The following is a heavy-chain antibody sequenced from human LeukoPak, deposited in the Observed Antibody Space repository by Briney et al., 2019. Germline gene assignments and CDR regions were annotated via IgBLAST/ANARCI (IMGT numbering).Heavy chain of an antibody. CDR3: ARGGIAAAALYNWFDP. Sequence: PSGTLSLTSTVSGGTISSSNWWSWVRQPPGKGLEWIGEIDQSGGTNYNPSLKSRVTISLDKSKNQFSLKLSSVTAADTAVYYCARGGIAAAALYNWFDPWGQGTLVTVSS. CDR2: IDQSGGT. CDR1: GGTISSSNW. J-gene: IGHJ5*02. V-gene: IGHV4-4*02. D-gene: IGHD6-13*01.